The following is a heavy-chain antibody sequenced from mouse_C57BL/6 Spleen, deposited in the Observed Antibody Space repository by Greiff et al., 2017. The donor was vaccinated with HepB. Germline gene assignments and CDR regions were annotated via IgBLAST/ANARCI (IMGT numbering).Heavy chain of an antibody. Sequence: EVQLQESGPGLVKPSQSLSLTCSVTGYSITSGYYWNWIRQFPGNKLEWMGYISYDGSNNYNPSLKNRISITRDTSKNQFFLKLNSVTTEDTATYYCAREDPTVTMDYWGQGTSVTVSS. CDR3: AREDPTVTMDY. CDR2: ISYDGSN. CDR1: GYSITSGYY. V-gene: IGHV3-6*01. J-gene: IGHJ4*01. D-gene: IGHD1-1*01.